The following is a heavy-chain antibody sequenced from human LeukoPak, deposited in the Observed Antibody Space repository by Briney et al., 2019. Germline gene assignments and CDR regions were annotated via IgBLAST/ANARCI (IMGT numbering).Heavy chain of an antibody. J-gene: IGHJ4*02. V-gene: IGHV3-30*02. CDR3: AKLTYYYDSSQPFDY. CDR2: IRYDGSNK. CDR1: GFTFSSYG. Sequence: QPGGSLRLSCAASGFTFSSYGMHWVRQAPGKGLEWVAFIRYDGSNKYYADSVKGRFTISRDNSKNTLYLQMNSLRAEDTAVYYCAKLTYYYDSSQPFDYWGQGTLVTVSS. D-gene: IGHD3-22*01.